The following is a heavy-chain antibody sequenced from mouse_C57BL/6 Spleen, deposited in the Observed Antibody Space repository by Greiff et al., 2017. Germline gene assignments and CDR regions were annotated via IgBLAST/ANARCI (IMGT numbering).Heavy chain of an antibody. Sequence: QVQLQQSGAELARPGASVKMSCKASGYTFTSYTMHWVKQRPGQGLEWIGYINPSSGYTKYNQKFKDKATLTADKSSSTAYMQLSSLTSEDSAVYYCARITVVEYFDVWGTGTTVTVSS. CDR1: GYTFTSYT. CDR3: ARITVVEYFDV. J-gene: IGHJ1*03. CDR2: INPSSGYT. V-gene: IGHV1-4*01. D-gene: IGHD1-1*01.